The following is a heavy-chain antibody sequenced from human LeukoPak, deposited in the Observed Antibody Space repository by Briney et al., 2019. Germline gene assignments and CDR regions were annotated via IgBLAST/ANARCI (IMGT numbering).Heavy chain of an antibody. Sequence: GGSLILSCVASGFMFSSYWMNWVRQAPGKGLVLVSRINSDGSSTSYADSVKGRFTITRDNAKNTLFLQMNSLRAEDTAVYYCARGPGAFDIWGQGTMVTVSS. V-gene: IGHV3-74*01. J-gene: IGHJ3*02. CDR2: INSDGSST. D-gene: IGHD2-2*01. CDR3: ARGPGAFDI. CDR1: GFMFSSYW.